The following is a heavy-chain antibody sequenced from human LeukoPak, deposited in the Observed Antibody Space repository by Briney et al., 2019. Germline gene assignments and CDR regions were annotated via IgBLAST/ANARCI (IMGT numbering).Heavy chain of an antibody. CDR1: GFTFSSYA. CDR3: ARDDTAALDY. CDR2: ISYDGSNK. V-gene: IGHV3-30*04. D-gene: IGHD5-18*01. Sequence: GGSLRLSCAASGFTFSSYAMHWVRQAPGKGLEWVAVISYDGSNKYYADSVKGRFTISRDNSKNTLYLQMNSLRAEDTAVYYCARDDTAALDYWGQGTLVTVSS. J-gene: IGHJ4*02.